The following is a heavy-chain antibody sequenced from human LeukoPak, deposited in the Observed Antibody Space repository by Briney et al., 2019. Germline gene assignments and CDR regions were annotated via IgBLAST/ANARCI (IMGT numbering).Heavy chain of an antibody. CDR1: GFTFSDYY. CDR2: ISSDSNTI. D-gene: IGHD3-10*02. Sequence: PGGSLRLSCAASGFTFSDYYMSWLRRAPGKGLEWVSYISSDSNTIYYADSVKGRFTISRDNAKNSLYLQMNSLGAEDTAVYYCAKDRSDNTTWYVGSHWGQGTLVTVSS. V-gene: IGHV3-11*01. CDR3: AKDRSDNTTWYVGSH. J-gene: IGHJ4*02.